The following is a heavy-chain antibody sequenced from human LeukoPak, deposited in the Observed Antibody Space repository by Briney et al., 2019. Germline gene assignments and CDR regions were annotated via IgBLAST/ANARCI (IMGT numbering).Heavy chain of an antibody. D-gene: IGHD6-19*01. V-gene: IGHV4-34*01. CDR2: INHSGST. J-gene: IGHJ4*02. Sequence: PSETLSLTCTVSGGSISGYYWSWIRQPPGKGLEWIGEINHSGSTNYNPSLKSRVTISVDTSKNQFSLKLSSVTAADTAVYYCARVVSQWLVNYFDYWGQGTLVTVSS. CDR1: GGSISGYY. CDR3: ARVVSQWLVNYFDY.